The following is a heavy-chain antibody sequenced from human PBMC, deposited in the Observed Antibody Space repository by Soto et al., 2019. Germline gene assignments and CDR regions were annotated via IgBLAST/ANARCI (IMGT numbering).Heavy chain of an antibody. CDR1: GYSFTDFA. D-gene: IGHD5-12*01. V-gene: IGHV1-3*01. Sequence: QAQLVQSGAEVKKPGASVKVSCKASGYSFTDFAMHWVRLASGQRLEWMGWINADKGDTTYSPKFQGRVTITRDTSATTVYMELRSLRSDDTAVYYCARGPLSGVATIWDYANWFDPWGQGSLVTVST. J-gene: IGHJ5*02. CDR3: ARGPLSGVATIWDYANWFDP. CDR2: INADKGDT.